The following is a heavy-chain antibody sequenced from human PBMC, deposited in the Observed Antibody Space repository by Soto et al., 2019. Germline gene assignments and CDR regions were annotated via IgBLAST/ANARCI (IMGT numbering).Heavy chain of an antibody. J-gene: IGHJ5*02. Sequence: QVLLVQSGAEVKKPGASVKVSCKASGYTFTGHYLHWVRQAPGRGLEWMGWINPSTGGTNFAQEFPGRVNMTGGQSLRTVYLELSSLTSDDTGVYYCGRYPMWSVGARRFDPWGQGTHVTVSS. CDR3: GRYPMWSVGARRFDP. V-gene: IGHV1-2*02. D-gene: IGHD3-3*01. CDR1: GYTFTGHY. CDR2: INPSTGGT.